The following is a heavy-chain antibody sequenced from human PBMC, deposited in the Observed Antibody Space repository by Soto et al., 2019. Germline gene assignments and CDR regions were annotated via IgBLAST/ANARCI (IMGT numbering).Heavy chain of an antibody. V-gene: IGHV1-3*01. CDR2: INAGNGNT. D-gene: IGHD3-22*01. CDR3: ARDKGGYYDTNTFDY. CDR1: GYTFTSYA. J-gene: IGHJ4*02. Sequence: ASVKVSCKASGYTFTSYAMHWVRQAPGQRLEWMGWINAGNGNTKYSQKFQGRVTITRDTSASTAYMELSSLRSEDTAVYYCARDKGGYYDTNTFDYWGQGTLVTVSS.